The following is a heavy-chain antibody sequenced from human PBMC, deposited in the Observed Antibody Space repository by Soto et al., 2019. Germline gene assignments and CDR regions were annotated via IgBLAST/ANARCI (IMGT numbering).Heavy chain of an antibody. Sequence: GASVKVSCKASGGTFSSYAISWVRQAPGQGLEWMGGIIPIFGTANYAQKFQGRVTITADESTSTAYMELSSLRSEDTAVYYCARDPYSSSSNWFDPWGQGTLVTVSS. V-gene: IGHV1-69*13. CDR1: GGTFSSYA. CDR3: ARDPYSSSSNWFDP. D-gene: IGHD6-6*01. J-gene: IGHJ5*02. CDR2: IIPIFGTA.